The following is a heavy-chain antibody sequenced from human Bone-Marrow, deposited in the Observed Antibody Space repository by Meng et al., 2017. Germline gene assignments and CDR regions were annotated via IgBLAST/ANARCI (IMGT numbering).Heavy chain of an antibody. CDR2: INHSEST. CDR3: ARGPTTMAHDFDY. V-gene: IGHV4-34*01. CDR1: GSSYSDYS. D-gene: IGHD4-11*01. J-gene: IGHJ4*02. Sequence: QLALHRPVQGPFKPASTPPPTSVVSGSSYSDYSCCCIRHPPGTGLEWIGEINHSESTYYHPSLGSRATISVDTSQNNLSLKLGSVAAADSAVYYCARGPTTMAHDFDYWGQGTLVTVSS.